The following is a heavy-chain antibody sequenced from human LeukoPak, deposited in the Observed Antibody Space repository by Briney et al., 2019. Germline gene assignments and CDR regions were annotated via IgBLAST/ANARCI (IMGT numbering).Heavy chain of an antibody. D-gene: IGHD6-6*01. CDR2: ISSDGSNK. Sequence: PGRSLRLSCAASRFTFSIYATHWVRQAPGKGLEWVAFISSDGSNKYYADSVKGRFTISRDNSKNTLYLQMNSLRDEDTAVYYCDPHDSSSHFWGQGTLVTVSS. J-gene: IGHJ4*02. CDR3: DPHDSSSHF. V-gene: IGHV3-30-3*01. CDR1: RFTFSIYA.